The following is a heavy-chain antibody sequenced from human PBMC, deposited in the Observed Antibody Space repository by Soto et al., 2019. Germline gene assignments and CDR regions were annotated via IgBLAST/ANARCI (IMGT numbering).Heavy chain of an antibody. Sequence: ESGGGVVQPGRSLRLSCAASGFTFSSYAMHWVRQAPGKGLEWVAVISYDGSNKYYADSVKGRFTISRDNSKNTLYLQMNSLRAEDTAVYYCARGGSGWYKDGMDVW. CDR2: ISYDGSNK. J-gene: IGHJ6*01. CDR1: GFTFSSYA. D-gene: IGHD6-19*01. CDR3: ARGGSGWYKDGMDV. V-gene: IGHV3-30-3*01.